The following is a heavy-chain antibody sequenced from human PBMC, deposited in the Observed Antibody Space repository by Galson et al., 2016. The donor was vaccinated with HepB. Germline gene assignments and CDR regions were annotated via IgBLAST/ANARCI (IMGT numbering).Heavy chain of an antibody. V-gene: IGHV4-61*01. CDR1: GGSVNSATYL. CDR2: IDDSGTT. D-gene: IGHD1-26*01. J-gene: IGHJ3*02. Sequence: SETLSLTCIVSGGSVNSATYLWTWIRQPPGKGLEWIGYIDDSGTTKYNPPLQSRAVTAIESSKNQFSLKLTSVTAADTAVYYCARDYRRGGGGSYNVLDIWGQGTLVTVSS. CDR3: ARDYRRGGGGSYNVLDI.